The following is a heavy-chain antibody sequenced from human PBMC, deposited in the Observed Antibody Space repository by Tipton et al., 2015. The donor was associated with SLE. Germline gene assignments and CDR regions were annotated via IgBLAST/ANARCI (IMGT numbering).Heavy chain of an antibody. CDR2: TYTSGST. J-gene: IGHJ6*03. CDR1: GGSISSYY. V-gene: IGHV4-4*08. Sequence: TLSLTCTVSGGSISSYYWSWIRQPPGKGLEWIGYTYTSGSTNYNPSLKSRVTISVDTSKNQFSLKLSSVTAADTAVYYCARDRRYYMDVWGKGTTVTVSS. CDR3: ARDRRYYMDV.